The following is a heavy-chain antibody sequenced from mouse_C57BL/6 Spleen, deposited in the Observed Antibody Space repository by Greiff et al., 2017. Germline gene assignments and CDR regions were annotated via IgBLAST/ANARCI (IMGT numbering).Heavy chain of an antibody. Sequence: QVQLQQPGAELVKPGASVTLSCKASGYTFTSYWMHWVKQRPGQGLEWIGMIHPNSGSTNYNEKFKSKATLTVDKSSSTAYMQLSSLTSEDSAVYYCARRPYDYDEGGAMDYWGQGTSVTVSS. V-gene: IGHV1-64*01. J-gene: IGHJ4*01. CDR2: IHPNSGST. CDR3: ARRPYDYDEGGAMDY. D-gene: IGHD2-4*01. CDR1: GYTFTSYW.